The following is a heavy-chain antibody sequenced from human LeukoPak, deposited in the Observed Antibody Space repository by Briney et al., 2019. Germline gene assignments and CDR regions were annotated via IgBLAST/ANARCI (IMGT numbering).Heavy chain of an antibody. CDR3: ARGYYDILTAGYYYMDV. D-gene: IGHD3-9*01. CDR1: GGSISSYY. J-gene: IGHJ6*03. Sequence: SETLSLTCTVSGGSISSYYWSWIRQPPGKGLEWIGYIYYSGSTNYNPSLKSRVTISVDTSKNQFSLKLSSVTAADTAVYYCARGYYDILTAGYYYMDVWGKGTTVTVSS. CDR2: IYYSGST. V-gene: IGHV4-59*01.